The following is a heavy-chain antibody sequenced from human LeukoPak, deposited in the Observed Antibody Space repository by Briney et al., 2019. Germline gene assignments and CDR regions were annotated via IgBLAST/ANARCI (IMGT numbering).Heavy chain of an antibody. V-gene: IGHV4-34*01. J-gene: IGHJ5*02. D-gene: IGHD3-16*01. CDR2: INRSGGT. CDR3: ARGSAEASLRLNWFDP. CDR1: GGSFSGYY. Sequence: PSETLSLTCAVYGGSFSGYYWTWIRQPPGKGLEWIGEINRSGGTHYNPSLKSRVTISVDTSKNQFSLRLTSVTAADTSVYYCARGSAEASLRLNWFDPWGQGTLVTVSS.